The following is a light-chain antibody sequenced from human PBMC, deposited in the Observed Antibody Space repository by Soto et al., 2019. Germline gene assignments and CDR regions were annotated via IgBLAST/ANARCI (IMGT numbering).Light chain of an antibody. Sequence: DIQMTQSPSSLSASVGDRVTITCQASQDISNYLNWYQQKPGKAPKLLIYDASKLETGVPSRFSGSGSGTDFTFTISSLQPEDIATYYCQQYDNLPLTFGGWTKVEIK. CDR1: QDISNY. V-gene: IGKV1-33*01. J-gene: IGKJ4*01. CDR2: DAS. CDR3: QQYDNLPLT.